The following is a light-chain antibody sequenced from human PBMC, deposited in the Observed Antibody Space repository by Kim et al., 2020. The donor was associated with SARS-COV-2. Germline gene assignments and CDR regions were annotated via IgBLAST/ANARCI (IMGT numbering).Light chain of an antibody. J-gene: IGLJ3*02. CDR3: QTWDTGIGV. Sequence: ASVKLTCTRSSGHSSYAIAWHQQQPEKGPRYLMKLNSDGSHRKGDGIPDRFSGSSSGAERYLTISSLQSEDEADYYCQTWDTGIGVFGGGTQLTVL. CDR2: LNSDGSH. V-gene: IGLV4-69*01. CDR1: SGHSSYA.